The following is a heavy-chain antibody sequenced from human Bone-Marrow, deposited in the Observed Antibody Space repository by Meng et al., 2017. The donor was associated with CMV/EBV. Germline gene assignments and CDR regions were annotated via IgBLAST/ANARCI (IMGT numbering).Heavy chain of an antibody. D-gene: IGHD1-26*01. Sequence: ASVKVSCKASGFTFTNYHVQWLRQAPGQGLEWMGIINLGPGNTKYSSKLRGRVTISRDTSTSTVYMELSSLTSEDTALYYCAREVINGIGATVSWGQGTLVTVSS. V-gene: IGHV1-46*04. CDR1: GFTFTNYH. CDR3: AREVINGIGATVS. CDR2: INLGPGNT. J-gene: IGHJ5*02.